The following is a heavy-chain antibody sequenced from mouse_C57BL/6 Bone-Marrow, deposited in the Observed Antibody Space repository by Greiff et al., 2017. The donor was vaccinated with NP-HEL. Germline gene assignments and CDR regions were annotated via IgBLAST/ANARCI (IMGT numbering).Heavy chain of an antibody. J-gene: IGHJ1*03. V-gene: IGHV1-4*01. CDR3: ARDYGRYFDV. Sequence: QVQLQQSGAELARPGASVKMSCKASGYTFTSYTMHWVKQRPGQGLEWIGYINPSSGYTKYNQKFKDKATLTADKSSSTAYMQRSSLTYEDSAVYYCARDYGRYFDVWGTGTTVTVSS. CDR1: GYTFTSYT. CDR2: INPSSGYT. D-gene: IGHD1-1*01.